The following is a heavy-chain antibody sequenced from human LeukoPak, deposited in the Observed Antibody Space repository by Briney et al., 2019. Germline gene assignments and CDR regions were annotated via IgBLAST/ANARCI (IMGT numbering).Heavy chain of an antibody. CDR3: AKDLTGSLWFGELPDY. V-gene: IGHV3-30*02. CDR1: GFTFSSYG. D-gene: IGHD3-10*01. J-gene: IGHJ4*02. CDR2: IRYDGIHK. Sequence: GGSLRLSCAASGFTFSSYGMHWVRQAPGKGPEWLSFIRYDGIHKYYGDFVEGRFTISRDNSNNTLYLQMNSLRPEDTAVYYCAKDLTGSLWFGELPDYWGQGSLVTVSS.